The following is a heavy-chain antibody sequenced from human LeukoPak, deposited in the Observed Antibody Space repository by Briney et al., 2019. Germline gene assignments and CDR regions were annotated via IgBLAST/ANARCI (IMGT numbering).Heavy chain of an antibody. CDR3: ARERSSGYCGY. D-gene: IGHD3-22*01. CDR1: GFTFSSYA. CDR2: ISYDGSNK. Sequence: GRSLRLSCAASGFTFSSYAMHWVRQAPGKGLEWVAVISYDGSNKYYADSVKGRFTISRDNSKNTLYLQMNSLRAEDTAVYYCARERSSGYCGYWGQGTLVTVSS. J-gene: IGHJ4*02. V-gene: IGHV3-30*04.